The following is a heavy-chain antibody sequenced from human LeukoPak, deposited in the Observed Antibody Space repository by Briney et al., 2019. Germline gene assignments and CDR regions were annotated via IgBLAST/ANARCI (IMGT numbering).Heavy chain of an antibody. CDR2: LDPEDGET. CDR3: TTVGAVAGRGPYFFDY. CDR1: GSTLSEVS. Sequence: ASVKVSCKVSGSTLSEVSMHWVRQAPGKGLEWMGGLDPEDGETIYTQKFQGRVTMTGDTSTDTAFMEVRSLTSEDTAMYYCTTVGAVAGRGPYFFDYWGQGSLVTVSS. D-gene: IGHD6-19*01. V-gene: IGHV1-24*01. J-gene: IGHJ4*02.